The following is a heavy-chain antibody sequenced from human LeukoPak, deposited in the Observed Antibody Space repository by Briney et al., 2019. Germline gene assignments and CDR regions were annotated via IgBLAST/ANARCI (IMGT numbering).Heavy chain of an antibody. CDR2: ISRSSSTV. Sequence: GGSPRLSCAASGFNVSSNYMSWVRQAPGKGLEWISYISRSSSTVHYADSVKGRFTISRDNVKNSLHLQLNSLRAEDTAMYYCARQNDFWRGYYDYWGQGILVSVSS. V-gene: IGHV3-48*01. D-gene: IGHD3-3*01. CDR1: GFNVSSNY. CDR3: ARQNDFWRGYYDY. J-gene: IGHJ4*02.